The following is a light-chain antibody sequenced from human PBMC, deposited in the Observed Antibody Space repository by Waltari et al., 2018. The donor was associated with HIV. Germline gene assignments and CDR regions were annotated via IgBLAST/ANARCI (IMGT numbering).Light chain of an antibody. CDR2: DNN. CDR3: GTWDDSLDSGV. CDR1: ISNIGVNY. Sequence: QSVMTQPPSVSAAPGQKVTISCSGISNIGVNYVSWYQQVPGTAPKLLIDDNNKRPSGIPDGFSGSRAGTSATLDISGLQPGDEADYYCGTWDDSLDSGVFGGGTKLTVL. V-gene: IGLV1-51*01. J-gene: IGLJ3*02.